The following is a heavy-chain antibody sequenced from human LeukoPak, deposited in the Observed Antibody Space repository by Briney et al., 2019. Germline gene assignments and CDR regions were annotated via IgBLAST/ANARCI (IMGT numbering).Heavy chain of an antibody. CDR1: GFTFDDYA. D-gene: IGHD6-13*01. J-gene: IGHJ4*02. Sequence: SGGSLRLSCAASGFTFDDYAMHWVRQAPGKGLEWVANIRQDGSEAYYVDSVRGRFIVSRDNAKDSVFLQMNSLRAEDTAVYYCARDFAAAVGWGQGTLVTVSS. CDR2: IRQDGSEA. V-gene: IGHV3-7*01. CDR3: ARDFAAAVG.